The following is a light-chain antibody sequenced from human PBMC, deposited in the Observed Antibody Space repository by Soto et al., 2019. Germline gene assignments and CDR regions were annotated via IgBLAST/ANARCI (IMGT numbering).Light chain of an antibody. CDR3: HQSYGALPWK. CDR1: QTISYS. V-gene: IGKV1-39*01. CDR2: GAS. Sequence: DIQMTQSPSSLSASVGDRVSITCRASQTISYSLNWYQQKPGKAPRLLIYGASSLQSGVPSRFRGSGSGTYFALTISSLQAEDVATYYCHQSYGALPWKFGQGTRVETK. J-gene: IGKJ1*01.